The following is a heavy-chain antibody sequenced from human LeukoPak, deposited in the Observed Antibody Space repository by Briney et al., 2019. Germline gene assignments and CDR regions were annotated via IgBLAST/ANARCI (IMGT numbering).Heavy chain of an antibody. Sequence: SVRVSCKVSGYTLTELSIHWVRQAPEKGLEWMGGFDAADGETIYAQKFQGRVTMTEDTSTGTAYMELSSLRSEDTAVYYCSTLDETDYWGQGTLVTVSS. CDR3: STLDETDY. J-gene: IGHJ4*02. CDR1: GYTLTELS. CDR2: FDAADGET. V-gene: IGHV1-24*01.